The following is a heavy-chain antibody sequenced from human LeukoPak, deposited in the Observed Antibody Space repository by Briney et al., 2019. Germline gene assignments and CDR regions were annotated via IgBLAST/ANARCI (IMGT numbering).Heavy chain of an antibody. CDR1: GGSISSYY. V-gene: IGHV4-59*08. CDR3: ARLGVRYSTSSWWFDP. Sequence: SETLSLTCTVSGGSISSYYWSWIRQPPGKGLEWIGYIYYSGSTNYSPSLKSRVTISADTSKNQFSLKLSSVTAADTAVYYCARLGVRYSTSSWWFDPWGQGTLVTVSS. J-gene: IGHJ5*02. CDR2: IYYSGST. D-gene: IGHD6-6*01.